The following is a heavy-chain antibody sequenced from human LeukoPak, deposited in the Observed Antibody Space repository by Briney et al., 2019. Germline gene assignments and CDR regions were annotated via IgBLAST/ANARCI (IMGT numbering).Heavy chain of an antibody. V-gene: IGHV4-59*01. CDR3: ARGLHHWYFDL. CDR1: GGSISSYY. J-gene: IGHJ2*01. D-gene: IGHD4-11*01. CDR2: IYYTGST. Sequence: PSEALSLTCIASGGSISSYYWTWIRQPPGKGLEWIGYIYYTGSTDYNPSLKSRATMSLDTSKNQFSLKLSSVTAADTAVYYCARGLHHWYFDLWGRGTLVTVSS.